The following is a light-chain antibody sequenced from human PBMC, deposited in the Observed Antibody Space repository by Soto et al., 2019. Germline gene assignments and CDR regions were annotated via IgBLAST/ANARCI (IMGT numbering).Light chain of an antibody. CDR2: EVS. Sequence: QSALPQPAAVSGSPGQSITISCTGTISDIGLYNYVSWYQQHPGKAPKLVIYEVSNRPSGVSDRFSGSKADNTASLTISGRQAEDEANDDCSSFTTTSTRVFGAGTKVTVL. CDR1: ISDIGLYNY. CDR3: SSFTTTSTRV. V-gene: IGLV2-14*01. J-gene: IGLJ1*01.